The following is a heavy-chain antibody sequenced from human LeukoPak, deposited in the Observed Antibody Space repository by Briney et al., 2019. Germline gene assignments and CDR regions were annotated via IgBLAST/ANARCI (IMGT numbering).Heavy chain of an antibody. CDR3: ARLASSGWSHCDY. V-gene: IGHV4-59*08. Sequence: TSETLSLTCTVSGGSISGYYWSWIRQPPGKGPEWIGYIYYSGSTNYNPSLKSRVTISVDTSKNQFSLKMNSVTAADTAVYYCARLASSGWSHCDYWGQGTLVTVSS. D-gene: IGHD6-19*01. J-gene: IGHJ4*02. CDR2: IYYSGST. CDR1: GGSISGYY.